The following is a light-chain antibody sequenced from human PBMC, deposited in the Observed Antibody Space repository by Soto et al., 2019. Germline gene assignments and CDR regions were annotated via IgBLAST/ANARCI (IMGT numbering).Light chain of an antibody. V-gene: IGKV3D-20*02. CDR3: QEGTYWPA. CDR1: QSLNARY. Sequence: EIVLTQSPGTLSLSPGERATLSCRASQSLNARYLAWYQVKPGQAPRLIIYDASVRATGIPARFSGSGSGTDFTLTISSLEPEDFAVYYCQEGTYWPAFGGGTKVDIK. J-gene: IGKJ4*01. CDR2: DAS.